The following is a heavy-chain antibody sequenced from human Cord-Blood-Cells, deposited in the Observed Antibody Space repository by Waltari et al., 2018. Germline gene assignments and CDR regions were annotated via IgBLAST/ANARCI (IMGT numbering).Heavy chain of an antibody. CDR3: AKSRGGSCYYYGMDV. CDR1: GGSFSGYY. V-gene: IGHV4-34*01. Sequence: QVQLQQWGAGLLKPSETLSLTCAVYGGSFSGYYWSWIRQPPGKGLEWIGEINHSGSTNYNPSLKSRVTISVDTSKNQLSLKLSSVTAADTAVYYCAKSRGGSCYYYGMDVWGQGTTVTVSS. J-gene: IGHJ6*02. CDR2: INHSGST. D-gene: IGHD2-15*01.